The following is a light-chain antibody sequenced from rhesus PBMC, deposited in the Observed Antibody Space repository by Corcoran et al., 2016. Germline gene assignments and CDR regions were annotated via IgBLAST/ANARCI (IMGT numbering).Light chain of an antibody. Sequence: QAALTQPRSVSGSPRQSVTISCTGTSSDIGGYNYVSWYQQYPGTAPKLTIYEVTKRPSGVSDRFSGSKSGNTASLTISGLQAEDEADYYCCSYAGSYTDVFGSGTKLTVL. CDR2: EVT. J-gene: IGLJ6*01. V-gene: IGLV2-32*01. CDR3: CSYAGSYTDV. CDR1: SSDIGGYNY.